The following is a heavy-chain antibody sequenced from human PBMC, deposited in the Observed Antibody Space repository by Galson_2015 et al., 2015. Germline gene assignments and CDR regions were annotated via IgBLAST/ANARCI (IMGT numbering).Heavy chain of an antibody. CDR3: ATGFLEWSPPNIDY. CDR1: GYTLTELS. V-gene: IGHV1-24*01. D-gene: IGHD3-3*01. CDR2: FDPEDGET. Sequence: SVKVSCKVSGYTLTELSMHWVRQAPGKGLEWMGGFDPEDGETIYAQKFQGRVTMTEDTSTDTAYMELSSLRSEDTAVYYCATGFLEWSPPNIDYWGQGTLVTVSS. J-gene: IGHJ4*02.